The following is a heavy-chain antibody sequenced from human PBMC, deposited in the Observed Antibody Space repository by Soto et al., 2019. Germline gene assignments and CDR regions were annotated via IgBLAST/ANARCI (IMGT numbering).Heavy chain of an antibody. CDR2: IVPRFGSP. Sequence: QVQLVQSGAEMRKPGSSLRVSCKASGGTFSDFAFSWVRQAPGQGLEWMGGIVPRFGSPNYAQKFGGRVTITEDTYNSTVYMELSSLRFDDTAVYFCARDRIQLRLGKYSFNAMDVWGQGTTITVSS. V-gene: IGHV1-69*06. J-gene: IGHJ6*02. D-gene: IGHD3-16*01. CDR1: GGTFSDFA. CDR3: ARDRIQLRLGKYSFNAMDV.